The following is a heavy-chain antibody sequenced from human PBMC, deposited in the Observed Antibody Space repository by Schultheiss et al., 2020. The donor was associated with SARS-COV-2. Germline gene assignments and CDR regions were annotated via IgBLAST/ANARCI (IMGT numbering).Heavy chain of an antibody. CDR1: GLTFSSYW. J-gene: IGHJ4*02. V-gene: IGHV3-7*04. D-gene: IGHD3-10*01. CDR3: ARAVYYYGSGSYYIN. CDR2: IKQDGSEK. Sequence: GGSLRLSCAASGLTFSSYWMSWVRQAPGKGLEWVANIKQDGSEKYYVDSVKGRFTISRDNAKNSLYLQMNSLRAEDTAVYYCARAVYYYGSGSYYINWGQRTMGTVA.